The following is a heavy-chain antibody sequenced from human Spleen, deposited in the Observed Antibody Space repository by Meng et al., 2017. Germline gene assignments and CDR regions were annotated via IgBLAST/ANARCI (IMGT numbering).Heavy chain of an antibody. D-gene: IGHD2-21*02. CDR3: ARADHLYCGGACRRFDS. J-gene: IGHJ4*02. Sequence: GESLKISCAASGFTFSSYAMHWVRQAPGKGLEWVAVISYDGSNKYYADSVKGRFTISRDNAKNSLYLQMNSLRAEDTAVYYCARADHLYCGGACRRFDSWGQGTLVTVSS. CDR2: ISYDGSNK. V-gene: IGHV3-30*04. CDR1: GFTFSSYA.